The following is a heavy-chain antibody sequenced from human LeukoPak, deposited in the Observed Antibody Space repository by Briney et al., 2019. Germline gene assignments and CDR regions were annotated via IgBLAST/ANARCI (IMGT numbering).Heavy chain of an antibody. Sequence: SVKVSCKASGGTFNNYAISWVRQAPGQGLEWMGGIIPLFGTADYAQKFQGRVTMTTDTSTSTGYMELRSLRSDDRAVYYCARDPFGFGIDYWGQGTLVSVSS. J-gene: IGHJ4*02. CDR3: ARDPFGFGIDY. V-gene: IGHV1-69*05. CDR1: GGTFNNYA. D-gene: IGHD3-10*01. CDR2: IIPLFGTA.